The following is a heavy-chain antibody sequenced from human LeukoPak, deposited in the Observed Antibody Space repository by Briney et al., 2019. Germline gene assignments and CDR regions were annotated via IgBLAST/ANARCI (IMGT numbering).Heavy chain of an antibody. Sequence: GGSLRLSCAASGFTFSSYSMNWVRQAPGEGLEWVSSISSSSYIYYADSVKGRFTISRDNAKNSLYLQMNSLRAEDTAVYYCARLFAVMDGIDYWGQGTLVTVSS. D-gene: IGHD2-21*01. J-gene: IGHJ4*02. V-gene: IGHV3-21*01. CDR3: ARLFAVMDGIDY. CDR2: ISSSSYI. CDR1: GFTFSSYS.